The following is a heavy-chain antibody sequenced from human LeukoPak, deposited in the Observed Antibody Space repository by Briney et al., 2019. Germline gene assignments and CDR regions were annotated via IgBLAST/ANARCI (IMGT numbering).Heavy chain of an antibody. D-gene: IGHD3-10*01. CDR2: IFYSGGT. CDR1: GDSINNYY. Sequence: PSETLSLTCTVSGDSINNYYWSWIRQPPGKGLVWIGYIFYSGGTKYNPSLKSRVAISIALSKNQFSLNLNSVTAADTAVYYCAKRLLWFGEPRGGYYFDYWGQGTLVTVSS. V-gene: IGHV4-59*01. J-gene: IGHJ4*02. CDR3: AKRLLWFGEPRGGYYFDY.